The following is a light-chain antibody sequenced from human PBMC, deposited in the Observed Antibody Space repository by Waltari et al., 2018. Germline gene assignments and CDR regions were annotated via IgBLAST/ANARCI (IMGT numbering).Light chain of an antibody. J-gene: IGKJ1*01. V-gene: IGKV3-15*01. CDR1: QSVGHN. Sequence: EIVLTQSPATLSLSPGESATLSCRANQSVGHNLAWYQYKPGRPPTLLMSATSTRATGIPARFSAGGSVTDFTLSIRGLQSEDFAVYWCQQYNNWPPTFGQGTKVESK. CDR3: QQYNNWPPT. CDR2: ATS.